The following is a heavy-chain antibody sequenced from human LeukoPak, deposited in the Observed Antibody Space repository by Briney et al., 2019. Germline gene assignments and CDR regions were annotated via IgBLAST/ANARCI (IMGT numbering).Heavy chain of an antibody. D-gene: IGHD1-26*01. CDR3: AIGTGIVGAAFDY. V-gene: IGHV3-7*01. Sequence: GGSLRLSCAASGFTFSSYWMSWVRQAPGKGLEWVANIKQDGSEKYYVDSVKGRFTISRDNAKNSLYLQMNSLRAEDTAVYYCAIGTGIVGAAFDYWGQGTLVTVSS. CDR2: IKQDGSEK. J-gene: IGHJ4*02. CDR1: GFTFSSYW.